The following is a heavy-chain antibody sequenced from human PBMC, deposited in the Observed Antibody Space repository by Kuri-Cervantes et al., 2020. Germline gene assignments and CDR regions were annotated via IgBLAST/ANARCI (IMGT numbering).Heavy chain of an antibody. CDR3: ARRSGWLSGRLDP. V-gene: IGHV4-39*01. J-gene: IGHJ5*02. D-gene: IGHD6-19*01. CDR1: GGSISSSSYY. Sequence: GSLRLSCTVFGGSISSSSYYWGWIRQPPGKGLEWIGSIYYSGSTYYNPSLKSRVTISVDTSKNQFSLKLSSVTAADTAVYYCARRSGWLSGRLDPWGQGTLVTVSS. CDR2: IYYSGST.